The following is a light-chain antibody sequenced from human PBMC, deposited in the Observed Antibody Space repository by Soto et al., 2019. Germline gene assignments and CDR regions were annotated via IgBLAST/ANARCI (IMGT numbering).Light chain of an antibody. V-gene: IGKV3-20*01. Sequence: EIVLTQSPGTLSLSPGARATLSCRASQSVSNNYLAWYQQKPGQAPRLLIYGASSRATGIPDRLSGSGSGTDFTLTISRMEPEVFALYYCQRYGSSGTFGQGTKVDIK. CDR3: QRYGSSGT. CDR1: QSVSNNY. CDR2: GAS. J-gene: IGKJ1*01.